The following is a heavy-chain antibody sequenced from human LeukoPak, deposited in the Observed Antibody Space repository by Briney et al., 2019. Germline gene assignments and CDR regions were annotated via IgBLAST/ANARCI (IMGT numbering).Heavy chain of an antibody. J-gene: IGHJ4*02. V-gene: IGHV4-59*12. Sequence: SETLSLTCTVSGGSISSYYWSWIRQPPGKGLEWIGYIYYSGSTNYSPSLKSRVTISVDTSKNQFSLKLSSVTAADTAVYYCARVGDYALKDWGQGTLVTVSS. CDR3: ARVGDYALKD. CDR2: IYYSGST. D-gene: IGHD3-16*01. CDR1: GGSISSYY.